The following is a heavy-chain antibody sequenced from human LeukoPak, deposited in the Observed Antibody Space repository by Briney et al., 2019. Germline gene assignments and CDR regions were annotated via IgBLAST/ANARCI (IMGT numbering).Heavy chain of an antibody. CDR1: GYTFTSYA. D-gene: IGHD5-18*01. J-gene: IGHJ5*02. Sequence: ASVKVSCKASGYTFTSYAMHWVRQAPGQRLEWMGWINAGNGSTKYSQKFQGRVTITRDTSASTAYMELSSLRSEDTAVYYCAREMVTPNWFDPWGQGTLVTVSS. CDR3: AREMVTPNWFDP. CDR2: INAGNGST. V-gene: IGHV1-3*01.